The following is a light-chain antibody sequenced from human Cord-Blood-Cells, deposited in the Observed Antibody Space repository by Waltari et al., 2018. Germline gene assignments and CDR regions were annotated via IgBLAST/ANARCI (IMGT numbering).Light chain of an antibody. CDR2: GAS. V-gene: IGKV3-15*01. J-gene: IGKJ1*01. CDR1: QSVSSN. CDR3: QQYNNWWT. Sequence: IVMTQSPPPPSVCPGERATLSCRASQSVSSNLAWYQQKPGQAPRLLSYGASTRATGIPARFSGSGSGTEFTLTISSLQSEDFAVYYCQQYNNWWTFGQGTKVEIK.